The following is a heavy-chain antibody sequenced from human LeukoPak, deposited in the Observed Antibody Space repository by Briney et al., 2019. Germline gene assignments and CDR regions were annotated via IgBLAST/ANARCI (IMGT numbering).Heavy chain of an antibody. CDR1: GFTFSSYW. V-gene: IGHV3-74*01. CDR2: INSDGSST. J-gene: IGHJ4*02. CDR3: ARGGSGADLDY. Sequence: PGGSLRLSCAASGFTFSSYWMHWVRQAPGKGLVWVSRINSDGSSTSYADSVKGRFTISRDNAKNSLYLQMNSLRAEDTAVYYCARGGSGADLDYWGQGTLVTVSS. D-gene: IGHD6-19*01.